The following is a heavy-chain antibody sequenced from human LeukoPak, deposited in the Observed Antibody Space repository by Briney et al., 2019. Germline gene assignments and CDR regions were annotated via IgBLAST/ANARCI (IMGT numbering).Heavy chain of an antibody. V-gene: IGHV3-9*01. J-gene: IGHJ4*02. D-gene: IGHD6-19*01. Sequence: LRLSCAASGFTFDDYAMHWVRQAPGKGLGWVSGIRWNSGSIGYADSVKGRFTISRDNAKNSLNLQMNNLRAEDTALYYCAKGVVRYSSGYYFDYWGQGTLVTVSS. CDR1: GFTFDDYA. CDR3: AKGVVRYSSGYYFDY. CDR2: IRWNSGSI.